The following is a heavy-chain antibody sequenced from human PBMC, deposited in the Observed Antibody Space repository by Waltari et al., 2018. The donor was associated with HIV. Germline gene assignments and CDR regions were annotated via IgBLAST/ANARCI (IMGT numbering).Heavy chain of an antibody. Sequence: QAQLVESGGGVVQPGRSLRLSCEASGFAFSTYGMYWVRQAPGKGRGWVAVICKDGSKKDYGDSGKGRFTISRDNSKNTVYLQMTSLRADDTGIYYCAGGRTAFGVVTGAPLGVDVWGQGTTVTVSS. J-gene: IGHJ6*02. CDR2: ICKDGSKK. CDR3: AGGRTAFGVVTGAPLGVDV. V-gene: IGHV3-33*01. CDR1: GFAFSTYG. D-gene: IGHD3-3*01.